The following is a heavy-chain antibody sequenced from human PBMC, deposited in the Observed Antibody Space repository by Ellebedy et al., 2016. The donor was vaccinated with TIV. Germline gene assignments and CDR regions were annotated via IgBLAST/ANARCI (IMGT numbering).Heavy chain of an antibody. J-gene: IGHJ5*01. CDR2: MSSSGST. CDR1: GDSTYSSNFY. CDR3: ATDRDRRWFYF. V-gene: IGHV4-39*07. Sequence: SETLSLTXSVSGDSTYSSNFYWGWVRQPPGKGLEWIEIMSSSGSTYYNPSLKSRVTMSVDTSQFSLKLTSVTAADTAVYYCATDRDRRWFYFWGQGTLVTVSS.